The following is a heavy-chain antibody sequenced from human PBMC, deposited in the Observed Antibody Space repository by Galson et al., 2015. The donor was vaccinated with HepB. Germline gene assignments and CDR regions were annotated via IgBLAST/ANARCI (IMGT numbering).Heavy chain of an antibody. CDR3: AKDVTRYDSSSCSNWLDP. CDR1: GFTFDDYA. V-gene: IGHV3-9*01. Sequence: SLRLSCAASGFTFDDYAMHWVRQSPGKGLEWVSGITWNSGDLDYADSVKGRFTISRDNARNTLYLQMNSLRPEDTALYYCAKDVTRYDSSSCSNWLDPWGRGTLVTVSS. CDR2: ITWNSGDL. J-gene: IGHJ5*02. D-gene: IGHD3-22*01.